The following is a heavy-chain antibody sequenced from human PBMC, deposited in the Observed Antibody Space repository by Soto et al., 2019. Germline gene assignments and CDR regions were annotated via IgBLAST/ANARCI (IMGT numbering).Heavy chain of an antibody. CDR2: IIPIYASP. CDR3: AVTVTGSRSPLAH. D-gene: IGHD3-9*01. J-gene: IGHJ4*02. Sequence: SVKVSCKASGGTFGSNAISWVRQAPGQGLEWMGGIIPIYASPNYAQNFQGRVTVTADKATSTAYLELSRLKFADSAIYYCAVTVTGSRSPLAHWGQGTLVTVSS. CDR1: GGTFGSNA. V-gene: IGHV1-69*06.